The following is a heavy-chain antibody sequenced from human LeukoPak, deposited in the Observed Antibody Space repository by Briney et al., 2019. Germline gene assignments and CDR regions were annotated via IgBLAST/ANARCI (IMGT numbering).Heavy chain of an antibody. CDR3: AGEGQRGGYYFDY. CDR2: IWYDGSNK. Sequence: GGSLRLSCAASGFTFSSYGMHWVRQAPGKGLEWVAVIWYDGSNKYYADSVKGRFTISRDNSKNTLYLQMNSLRAEDTAVYYCAGEGQRGGYYFDYWGQGTLVTVSS. D-gene: IGHD3-16*01. J-gene: IGHJ4*02. V-gene: IGHV3-33*01. CDR1: GFTFSSYG.